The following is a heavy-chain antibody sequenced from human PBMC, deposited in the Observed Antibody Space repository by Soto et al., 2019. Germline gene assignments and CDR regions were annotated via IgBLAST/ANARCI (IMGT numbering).Heavy chain of an antibody. Sequence: ASVKVSCKASGGTFSSYAISWVRQAPGQGLEWMGGIIPIFGTANYAQKFQGRVTFTADESTSTAYMELSSRRSEDTALYCGARGGGDSSSWYLFDYWGQGTLVTVSS. D-gene: IGHD6-13*01. CDR1: GGTFSSYA. V-gene: IGHV1-69*13. CDR3: ARGGGDSSSWYLFDY. J-gene: IGHJ4*02. CDR2: IIPIFGTA.